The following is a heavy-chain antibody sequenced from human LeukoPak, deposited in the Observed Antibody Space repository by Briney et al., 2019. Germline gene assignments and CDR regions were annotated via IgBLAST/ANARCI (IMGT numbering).Heavy chain of an antibody. J-gene: IGHJ6*03. D-gene: IGHD1-26*01. CDR3: ARDPYSGSYVDYYYYYYMDV. CDR2: ISWDGDNT. Sequence: PGGSLRLSCAASGFTFDDYTMSWVRQAPGKGLVWVALISWDGDNTYYADSVKGRFTISRDNAKNSLYLHINSLRAEDTAVYYCARDPYSGSYVDYYYYYYMDVWGKGTTVTISS. V-gene: IGHV3-43*01. CDR1: GFTFDDYT.